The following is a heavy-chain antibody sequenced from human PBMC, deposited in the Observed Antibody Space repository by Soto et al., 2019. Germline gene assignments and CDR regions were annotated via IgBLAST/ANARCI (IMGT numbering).Heavy chain of an antibody. D-gene: IGHD3-22*01. Sequence: QVQLVQSGAEVKKPGSSVKVSCTASGGTLTTFGISWVRQAPGQGLEWMGGIIPMFGTSHYAQKFQGRVTITADESTRTVYMELSSLRSEDTAVYYCARFSPPRGYYAYWGQGTLVTVSS. CDR3: ARFSPPRGYYAY. CDR1: GGTLTTFG. CDR2: IIPMFGTS. J-gene: IGHJ4*02. V-gene: IGHV1-69*01.